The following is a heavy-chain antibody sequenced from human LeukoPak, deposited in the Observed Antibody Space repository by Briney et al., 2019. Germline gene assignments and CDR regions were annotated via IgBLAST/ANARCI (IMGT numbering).Heavy chain of an antibody. Sequence: SETLSLTCTVSGYSISSGYYWGWIRQPPGKGLEWIGSIYHSGSTYYNPSLKSRVTISVDTSKNQFSLKLNSVTPEDTAVYYCARGASGWYVSVFDSWGQGTLVTVSS. CDR3: ARGASGWYVSVFDS. CDR1: GYSISSGYY. V-gene: IGHV4-38-2*02. J-gene: IGHJ5*01. D-gene: IGHD6-13*01. CDR2: IYHSGST.